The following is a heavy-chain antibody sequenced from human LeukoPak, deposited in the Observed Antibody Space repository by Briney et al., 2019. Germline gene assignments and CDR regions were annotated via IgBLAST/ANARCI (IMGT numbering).Heavy chain of an antibody. D-gene: IGHD1-26*01. V-gene: IGHV3-66*01. CDR3: ARDHSGSYYYYYGMDV. Sequence: QPGGSLRLSCAASGFTVSSNYMSWVRQAPGKGLEWVSVIYSGGSTYYADSVKGRFTISRDNSKNTLYLQMNSLRAEDTAVYYCARDHSGSYYYYYGMDVWGQGTTVTVSS. CDR2: IYSGGST. CDR1: GFTVSSNY. J-gene: IGHJ6*02.